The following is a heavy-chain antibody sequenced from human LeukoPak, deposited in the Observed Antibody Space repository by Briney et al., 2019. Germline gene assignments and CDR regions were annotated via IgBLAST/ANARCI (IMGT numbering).Heavy chain of an antibody. CDR3: VTNGTVTVAGTKFNYFDY. Sequence: SETLSLTCTVSGGSIRMSTYYWGWIRQPPGQGLEWIVSIYHSGSTHYNPSLRSRVTMSVDTSKNQFTLKVTAVTAADTAVYYCVTNGTVTVAGTKFNYFDYWGQGALVTVSS. J-gene: IGHJ4*02. D-gene: IGHD6-19*01. CDR1: GGSIRMSTYY. CDR2: IYHSGST. V-gene: IGHV4-39*01.